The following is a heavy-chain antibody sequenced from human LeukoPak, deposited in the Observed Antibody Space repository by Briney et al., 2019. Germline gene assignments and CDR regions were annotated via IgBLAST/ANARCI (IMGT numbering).Heavy chain of an antibody. Sequence: PSETLSLTRTVSGGSISSYYWSWIRQPPGKGLEWIGYIYYSGSTNYNPSLKSRVTISVDTSKNQFSLKLSSVTAADTAVYYCARGNGYSGWFDPWGQGTLVTVSS. CDR2: IYYSGST. CDR3: ARGNGYSGWFDP. J-gene: IGHJ5*02. D-gene: IGHD5-24*01. CDR1: GGSISSYY. V-gene: IGHV4-59*01.